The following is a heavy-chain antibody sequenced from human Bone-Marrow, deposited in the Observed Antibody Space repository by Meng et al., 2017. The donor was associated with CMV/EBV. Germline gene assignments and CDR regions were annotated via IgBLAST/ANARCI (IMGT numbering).Heavy chain of an antibody. CDR1: GINFSDYY. J-gene: IGHJ4*02. D-gene: IGHD5-18*01. V-gene: IGHV3-11*06. CDR2: ISSSSSYT. Sequence: SSDASGINFSDYYMSWIRQAPGKGLEWVSYISSSSSYTNYADSVKGRFTISRDNAKNSLYLQMNSLRAEDTAVYYCARGNTAMGILDYWGQGTLVTVSS. CDR3: ARGNTAMGILDY.